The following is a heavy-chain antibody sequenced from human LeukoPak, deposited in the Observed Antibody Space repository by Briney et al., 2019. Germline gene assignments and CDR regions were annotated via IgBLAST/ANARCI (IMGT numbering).Heavy chain of an antibody. V-gene: IGHV3-23*01. J-gene: IGHJ4*02. CDR3: AKGLITMIVVVISPIFDY. CDR1: GFSFSSYA. CDR2: ISGSGGST. D-gene: IGHD3-22*01. Sequence: GGSLRLSCAASGFSFSSYAMSWVRQAPGKGLEWVSAISGSGGSTYYTDSVKGRFTISRDNSKNTLYLQMNSLRAEDTAVYYCAKGLITMIVVVISPIFDYWGQGTLVTVSS.